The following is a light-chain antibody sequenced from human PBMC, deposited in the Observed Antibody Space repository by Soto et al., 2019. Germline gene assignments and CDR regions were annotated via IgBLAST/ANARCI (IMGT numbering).Light chain of an antibody. Sequence: QSVLTQPASVSGSPGQSITISCTGTSSDVGSYNLVSWCQQHPGKAPKLMIYEGSKRHSGVSNRFSGSKSGNTASLTISGLQAEDEADYYCCSYAGSGTWVFGGGTQLTVL. V-gene: IGLV2-23*01. CDR2: EGS. J-gene: IGLJ3*02. CDR3: CSYAGSGTWV. CDR1: SSDVGSYNL.